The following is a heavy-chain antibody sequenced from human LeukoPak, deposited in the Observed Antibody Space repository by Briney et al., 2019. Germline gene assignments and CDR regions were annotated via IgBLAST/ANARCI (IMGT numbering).Heavy chain of an antibody. CDR2: INHSGST. CDR1: GGSFSGYY. Sequence: SETLSLTCAVYGGSFSGYYWSWIRQPPGKGLEWIGEINHSGSTNYNPSLKSRVTISVDTSKNQFSLKLSSVTAADTAVYCCASGCRRGGGSLYYFDYWGQGTLVTVSS. CDR3: ASGCRRGGGSLYYFDY. J-gene: IGHJ4*02. V-gene: IGHV4-34*01. D-gene: IGHD2-15*01.